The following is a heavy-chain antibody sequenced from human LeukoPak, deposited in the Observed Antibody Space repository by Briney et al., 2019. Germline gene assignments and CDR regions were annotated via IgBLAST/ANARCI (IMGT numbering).Heavy chain of an antibody. CDR3: ARTYGDLYFFDY. J-gene: IGHJ4*02. D-gene: IGHD4-17*01. CDR2: INHKTGGT. V-gene: IGHV1-2*02. CDR1: GYTFTDYY. Sequence: ASVTVSCKASGYTFTDYYMHWVRPAPGQGLEWMGWINHKTGGTNYAQKFQGRVTMTRDTSISTAYMELSRLRSDDTAMYYCARTYGDLYFFDYWGQGTLVTVSS.